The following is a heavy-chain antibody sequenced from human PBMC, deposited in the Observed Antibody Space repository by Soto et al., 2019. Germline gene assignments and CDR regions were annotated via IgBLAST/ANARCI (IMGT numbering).Heavy chain of an antibody. CDR3: ASMSRAGSGWYGEDY. J-gene: IGHJ4*02. D-gene: IGHD6-19*01. V-gene: IGHV1-2*02. Sequence: ASVKVFCKASGYTFTGYYMHWVRQAPGQGLEWMGWINPNSGGTNYAQKFQGRVTMTRDTSISTAYMELSRLRSDDTAVYYCASMSRAGSGWYGEDYWGQGTLVTVSS. CDR1: GYTFTGYY. CDR2: INPNSGGT.